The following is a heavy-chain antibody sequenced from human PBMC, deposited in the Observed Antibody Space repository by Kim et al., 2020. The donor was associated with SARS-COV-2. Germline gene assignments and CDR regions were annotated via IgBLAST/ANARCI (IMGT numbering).Heavy chain of an antibody. V-gene: IGHV3-11*05. CDR3: ASEIPGIAVAGTGWGNAFDI. CDR2: ISSSSSYT. Sequence: GGSLRLSCAASGFTFSDYYMSWIRQAPGKGLEWVSYISSSSSYTNYADSVKGRFTISRDNAKNSLYLQMNSLRAEDTAVYYCASEIPGIAVAGTGWGNAFDIWGQGTMVTVSS. CDR1: GFTFSDYY. J-gene: IGHJ3*02. D-gene: IGHD6-19*01.